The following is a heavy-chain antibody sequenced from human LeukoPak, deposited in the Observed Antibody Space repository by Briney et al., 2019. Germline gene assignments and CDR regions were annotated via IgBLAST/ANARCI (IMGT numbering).Heavy chain of an antibody. Sequence: GGSLRLSCAASGFTFSSYWMHWVRQAPGKGLVWVSRIDSDGSSTSYADSVKGRFTIARDNAKNTLYLQMNSLRAEDTAVYYCARISGSYLTIDYWGQGTLVTVSS. CDR1: GFTFSSYW. J-gene: IGHJ4*02. D-gene: IGHD1-26*01. CDR3: ARISGSYLTIDY. V-gene: IGHV3-74*01. CDR2: IDSDGSST.